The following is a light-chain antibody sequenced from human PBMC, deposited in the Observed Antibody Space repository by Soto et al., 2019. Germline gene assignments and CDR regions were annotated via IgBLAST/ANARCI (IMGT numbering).Light chain of an antibody. V-gene: IGKV1-39*01. J-gene: IGKJ1*01. CDR2: AAS. CDR1: QSISSY. CDR3: QQSYSTHQK. Sequence: DIQMTQSPSSLSASVGDRVTITCRASQSISSYLNWYQQKPGKAPKLLIYAASSLQSGVPSRFSGSGSATDFTLTISSLQPEDFETYYCQQSYSTHQKFGQGTKADI.